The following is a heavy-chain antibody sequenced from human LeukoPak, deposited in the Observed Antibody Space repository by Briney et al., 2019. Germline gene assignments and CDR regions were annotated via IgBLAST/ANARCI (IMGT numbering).Heavy chain of an antibody. CDR1: GGSFSGYY. Sequence: SQTLSLTCAVYGGSFSGYYWSWLRQPPGKGLEWIGEINHSGSTNYNPSLKSRVTISVDTSKDQFSLKLSSVTAADTAVYYCARDFRGGYDFWSGYYTPYYFDYWGQGTLVTVSP. CDR2: INHSGST. J-gene: IGHJ4*02. D-gene: IGHD3-3*01. CDR3: ARDFRGGYDFWSGYYTPYYFDY. V-gene: IGHV4-34*01.